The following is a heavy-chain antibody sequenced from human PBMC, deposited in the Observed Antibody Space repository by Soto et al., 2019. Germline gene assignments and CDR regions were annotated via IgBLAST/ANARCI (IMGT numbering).Heavy chain of an antibody. CDR2: ISYDGSNK. CDR1: GFTFSSYA. CDR3: ARGEYSSSWGPLNWFDP. D-gene: IGHD6-13*01. Sequence: ESGGGVVPPGRSLRLSCAASGFTFSSYAMHWVRQAPGKGLEWVAVISYDGSNKYYADSVKGRFTISRDNSKNTLYLQMNSLRAEDTAVYYCARGEYSSSWGPLNWFDPWGQGTLVTVSS. J-gene: IGHJ5*02. V-gene: IGHV3-30-3*01.